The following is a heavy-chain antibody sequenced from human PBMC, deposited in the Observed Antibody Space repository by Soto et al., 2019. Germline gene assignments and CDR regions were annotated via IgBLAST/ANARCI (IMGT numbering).Heavy chain of an antibody. CDR2: ISENGGSRGGT. CDR1: GFSFSTSA. D-gene: IGHD2-21*01. J-gene: IGHJ3*02. V-gene: IGHV3-23*01. Sequence: HPGGSLRLSCTASGFSFSTSAMSWVRRAPGQGLEWVASISENGGSRGGTYYADSVKGRFTISRDNSKNTLYLQVDSLRGADSAVYYCASAKAVVIAALGIWGQGTLVTVSS. CDR3: ASAKAVVIAALGI.